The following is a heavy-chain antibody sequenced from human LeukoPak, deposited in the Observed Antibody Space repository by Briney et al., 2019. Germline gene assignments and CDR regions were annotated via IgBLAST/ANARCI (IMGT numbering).Heavy chain of an antibody. V-gene: IGHV4-34*01. D-gene: IGHD3-22*01. J-gene: IGHJ2*01. CDR1: GGSFSGYY. CDR2: INHSGST. CDR3: ARDTYYDSSGYYPYWYFDL. Sequence: SETLSLTCAVYGGSFSGYYWSWIRQPPGKGLEWIGEINHSGSTNYNPSLKSRVTISVDTSKNQFSLKLSSVTAADTAVYCCARDTYYDSSGYYPYWYFDLWGRGTLVTVSS.